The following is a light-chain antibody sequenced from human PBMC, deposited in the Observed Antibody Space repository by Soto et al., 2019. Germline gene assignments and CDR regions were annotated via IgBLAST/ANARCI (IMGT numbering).Light chain of an antibody. Sequence: DIQMTQSPSSLSASVGDRVTITCRASQSISSHLNWYQQKPGKAPKVLIYAASSLQGGVPSRFSGSGSGTDFTRTIKSLQLEDFAIYYCQQSYSSPFTFGPGTKVDIK. CDR2: AAS. J-gene: IGKJ3*01. CDR3: QQSYSSPFT. V-gene: IGKV1-39*01. CDR1: QSISSH.